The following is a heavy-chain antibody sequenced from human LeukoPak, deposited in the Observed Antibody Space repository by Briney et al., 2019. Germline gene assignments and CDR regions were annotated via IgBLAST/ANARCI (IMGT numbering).Heavy chain of an antibody. V-gene: IGHV1-2*06. J-gene: IGHJ6*03. Sequence: ASVKVSCKATGYTFTSYDIHWVRQATGQGLEWMGRMNPNSGGTNYAQKFQGRVTMTRDTSISTAYMELSRLRSDDTAVYYCARVDYDFWSGYYMDVWGKGTTVTVSS. CDR3: ARVDYDFWSGYYMDV. CDR1: GYTFTSYD. CDR2: MNPNSGGT. D-gene: IGHD3-3*01.